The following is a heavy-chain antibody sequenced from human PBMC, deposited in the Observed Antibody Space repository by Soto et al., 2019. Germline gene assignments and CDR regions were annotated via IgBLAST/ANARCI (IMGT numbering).Heavy chain of an antibody. CDR1: GFTLSSYA. CDR3: AKDSSPGGY. V-gene: IGHV3-23*01. CDR2: ISGRGGST. D-gene: IGHD2-2*01. J-gene: IGHJ4*02. Sequence: GSLRLSCAASGFTLSSYAMTWVRQAPGKGLEWVSAISGRGGSTYYADSVKGRFTISRDNSKNTLYLQMNSLRAEDTAVYYCAKDSSPGGYWGQGTLVTVSS.